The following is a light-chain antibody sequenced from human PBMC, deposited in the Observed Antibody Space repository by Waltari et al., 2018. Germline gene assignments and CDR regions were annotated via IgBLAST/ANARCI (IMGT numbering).Light chain of an antibody. V-gene: IGKV3-20*01. Sequence: EIVLTQSPGTLSLSPGEGATLSCRTSQTIRITYLAWYQQTPGQAPTLLIYGAFTRATGIPDRFTGSGSGTDFSLTISSLEPEDFATYYCQQYDVSPLTFGGGTKVEIK. J-gene: IGKJ4*01. CDR3: QQYDVSPLT. CDR2: GAF. CDR1: QTIRITY.